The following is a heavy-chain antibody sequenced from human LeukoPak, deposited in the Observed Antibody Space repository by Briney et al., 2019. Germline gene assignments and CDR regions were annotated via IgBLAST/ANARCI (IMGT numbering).Heavy chain of an antibody. CDR1: GGSMSSYY. D-gene: IGHD1-26*01. V-gene: IGHV4-59*08. CDR3: ARMVGPRYFDL. CDR2: IYYSGST. Sequence: SETLSLTCTVSGGSMSSYYWSWMRQPPGKGLEWIGYIYYSGSTNYNPSLKSRVTISVDTSKNQFSLKLSSVTAADTAVYYCARMVGPRYFDLWGRGTLVTVSS. J-gene: IGHJ2*01.